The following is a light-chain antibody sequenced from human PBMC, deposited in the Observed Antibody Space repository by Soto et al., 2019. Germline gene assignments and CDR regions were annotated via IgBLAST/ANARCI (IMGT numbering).Light chain of an antibody. CDR2: EGS. Sequence: QSALTQPASVSGSPGQSITISCTGTSSDVGSYNLVSWYQQHPGKAPKLMIYEGSKRPSGVSNRFSGSKSGNTASLTISGLQAEDEADYYCCSYAGSSTFMFGIGTKVTVL. J-gene: IGLJ1*01. CDR3: CSYAGSSTFM. CDR1: SSDVGSYNL. V-gene: IGLV2-23*01.